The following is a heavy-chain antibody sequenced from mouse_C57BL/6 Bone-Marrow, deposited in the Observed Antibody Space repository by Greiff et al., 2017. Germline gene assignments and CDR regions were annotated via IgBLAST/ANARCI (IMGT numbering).Heavy chain of an antibody. CDR2: IDPNSGGT. CDR1: GYTFTSYW. D-gene: IGHD1-1*02. CDR3: ARSFPLWPPNFDY. V-gene: IGHV1-72*01. Sequence: QVQLKQPGAELVKPGASVKLSCKASGYTFTSYWMHWVKQRPGRGLEWIGRIDPNSGGTKYNEKFKSKATLTVDKPSSTAYIQLSSLTSEDSAVYYCARSFPLWPPNFDYWGQGTTLTVSS. J-gene: IGHJ2*01.